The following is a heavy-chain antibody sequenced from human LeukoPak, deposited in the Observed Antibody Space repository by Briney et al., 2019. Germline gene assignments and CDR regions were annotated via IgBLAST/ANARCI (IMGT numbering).Heavy chain of an antibody. Sequence: PGGSLRLSCAASGFTFSSYAMNWVRQAPGKGLGWVSVISSGGTNTYYADSVKGRFTFSRDNSKDTMYLQMNSLRAEDTAVYYCARGIGSVNYNLFDSWGQGTLVTVSS. D-gene: IGHD3-10*01. CDR2: ISSGGTNT. CDR3: ARGIGSVNYNLFDS. CDR1: GFTFSSYA. J-gene: IGHJ5*01. V-gene: IGHV3-23*01.